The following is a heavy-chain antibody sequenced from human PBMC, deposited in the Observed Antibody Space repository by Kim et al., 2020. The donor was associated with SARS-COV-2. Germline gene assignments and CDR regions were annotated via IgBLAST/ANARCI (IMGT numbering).Heavy chain of an antibody. CDR1: GFTFSSYG. Sequence: GGSLRLSCAASGFTFSSYGMHWVRQAPGKGLEWVAVIWYDGSNKYYADSVKGRFTISRDNSKNTLYLQMNSLRAEDTAVYYCAREVGGYCSSTSCPYYYGMDVWGQGTTVTVSS. J-gene: IGHJ6*02. V-gene: IGHV3-33*01. CDR3: AREVGGYCSSTSCPYYYGMDV. CDR2: IWYDGSNK. D-gene: IGHD2-2*01.